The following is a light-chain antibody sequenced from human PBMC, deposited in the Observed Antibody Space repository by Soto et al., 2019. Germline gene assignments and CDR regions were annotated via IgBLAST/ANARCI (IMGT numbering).Light chain of an antibody. CDR3: MQALQTPRT. Sequence: DMVMTQSPLSLAVTPGEPASISCRSSQSLLHSNGYNYLDWYLQKPGQSPQLLIYLGSNRASGVPDRFSGSGSGTDFTLKISRVEAEDAGVYYCMQALQTPRTFGPGTKVDI. CDR1: QSLLHSNGYNY. V-gene: IGKV2-28*01. CDR2: LGS. J-gene: IGKJ3*01.